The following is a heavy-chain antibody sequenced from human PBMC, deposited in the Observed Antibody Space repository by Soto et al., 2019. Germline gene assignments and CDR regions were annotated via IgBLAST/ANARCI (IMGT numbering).Heavy chain of an antibody. CDR2: IIPMFGTA. Sequence: QVQLVQSGAEVKKPGSSVKVSCKASGDTFSSYAINWVRQAPGQGLEWMGGIIPMFGTANYAQKFKGRVTITAGESTSTVYMELSSLRCDDTAVYYCARVGPAHYYDSSGYYSPLDYWGQGTLVTVSS. CDR3: ARVGPAHYYDSSGYYSPLDY. V-gene: IGHV1-69*01. J-gene: IGHJ4*02. CDR1: GDTFSSYA. D-gene: IGHD3-22*01.